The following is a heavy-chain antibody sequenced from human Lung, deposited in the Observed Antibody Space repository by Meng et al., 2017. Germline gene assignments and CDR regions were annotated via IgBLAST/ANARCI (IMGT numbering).Heavy chain of an antibody. CDR3: ARGPTTMAHDFDY. J-gene: IGHJ4*02. CDR1: GGYFSDYY. V-gene: IGHV4-34*01. CDR2: INHSGST. Sequence: QVQRQQWGAGLLKPSETRSLTCVVSGGYFSDYYWSWIRQPPGKGLEWIGEINHSGSTNYNPSLESRATISVDTSQNNLSLKLSSVTAADSAVYYCARGPTTMAHDFDYWGQGTLVTVSS. D-gene: IGHD4-11*01.